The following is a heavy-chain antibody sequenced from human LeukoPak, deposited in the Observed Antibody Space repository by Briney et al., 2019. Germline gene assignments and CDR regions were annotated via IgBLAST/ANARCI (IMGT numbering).Heavy chain of an antibody. CDR2: INQDGSEK. CDR3: ARDFGIAAKIFDY. CDR1: KFTFSSYW. J-gene: IGHJ4*02. D-gene: IGHD6-13*01. Sequence: PGGSLRLSCAASKFTFSSYWMSWVRQAPGKGLEWVANINQDGSEKYYVDSVKGRFTISRDNAKNSLYLQMNSLRAEDTAVYYCARDFGIAAKIFDYWGQGTLVTVSS. V-gene: IGHV3-7*01.